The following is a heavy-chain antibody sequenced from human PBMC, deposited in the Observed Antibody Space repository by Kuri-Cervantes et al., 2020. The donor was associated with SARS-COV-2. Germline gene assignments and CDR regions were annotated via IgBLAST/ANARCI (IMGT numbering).Heavy chain of an antibody. Sequence: KVSCKGSGYSFTSYWIGWVRQMPGKGLEWMGIIYPGDSDTRYSPSFQGQVTISADKSISTAYLQWSSLKASDTAVYYCARGASIAARYYFDYWGQGTLVTVSS. D-gene: IGHD6-6*01. CDR1: GYSFTSYW. V-gene: IGHV5-51*01. CDR3: ARGASIAARYYFDY. J-gene: IGHJ4*02. CDR2: IYPGDSDT.